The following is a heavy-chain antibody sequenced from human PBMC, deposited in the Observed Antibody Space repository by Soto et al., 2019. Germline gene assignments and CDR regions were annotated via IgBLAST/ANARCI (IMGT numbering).Heavy chain of an antibody. CDR2: ISNDGSNK. CDR1: GFIFSNYG. J-gene: IGHJ4*02. Sequence: QVQLVDSGGGVVQPGRSLTLSCAASGFIFSNYGMHWVRQAPGKGLEWVALISNDGSNKYYTDSVKGRFTISRDNSKNTLYLQMNSLRSEDTAVYYCAKEPRRPYYFDCWGQGTLVTVSS. CDR3: AKEPRRPYYFDC. D-gene: IGHD6-25*01. V-gene: IGHV3-30*18.